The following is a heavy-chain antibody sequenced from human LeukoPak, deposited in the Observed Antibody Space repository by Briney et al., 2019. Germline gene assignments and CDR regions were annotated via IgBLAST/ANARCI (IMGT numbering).Heavy chain of an antibody. V-gene: IGHV3-30*18. CDR2: ISYDGSNK. CDR3: AKVGPKSYFASGSYSDY. D-gene: IGHD3-10*01. CDR1: GFSFSSQG. Sequence: GKSLRLSCAASGFSFSSQGMHWVRQAPGKGLEWVAVISYDGSNKYYADSVKGRFSVSRDTSKNTVYLQMNSLKAEDTATYYCAKVGPKSYFASGSYSDYWGQGTLVTVSS. J-gene: IGHJ4*02.